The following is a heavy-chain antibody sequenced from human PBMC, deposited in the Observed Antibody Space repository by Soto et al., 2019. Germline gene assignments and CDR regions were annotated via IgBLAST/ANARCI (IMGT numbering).Heavy chain of an antibody. Sequence: SETLSLTCTVSGDSISSGGYYWSWIRQHPGKGLEWIGYIYSNGYTYYNPSLEGRVTISVDTSKNQFSLKLSSVTAADTSVYYCASSFGVAAAGPFDYWGQGTLVTVS. D-gene: IGHD6-13*01. CDR3: ASSFGVAAAGPFDY. CDR2: IYSNGYT. J-gene: IGHJ4*02. V-gene: IGHV4-31*03. CDR1: GDSISSGGYY.